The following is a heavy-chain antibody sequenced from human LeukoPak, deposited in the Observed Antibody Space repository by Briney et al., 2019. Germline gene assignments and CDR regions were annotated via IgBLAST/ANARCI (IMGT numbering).Heavy chain of an antibody. CDR3: AREEEKGYYFDY. Sequence: SETLSLTCTVSGGSISSGDYYWSWIRQPPGKGLEWIGYIYYSGSTYYNPSLKSRVTISVDTSKNQFSLKLSSVTAADTAVYYCAREEEKGYYFDYWGQGTLVTVSS. CDR2: IYYSGST. J-gene: IGHJ4*02. CDR1: GGSISSGDYY. V-gene: IGHV4-30-4*01.